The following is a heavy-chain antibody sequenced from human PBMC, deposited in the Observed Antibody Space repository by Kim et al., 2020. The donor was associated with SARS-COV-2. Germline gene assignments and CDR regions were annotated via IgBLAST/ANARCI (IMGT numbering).Heavy chain of an antibody. J-gene: IGHJ6*02. CDR3: ARGRSRLLHNHYYYGMDV. V-gene: IGHV4-31*03. D-gene: IGHD2-15*01. Sequence: SETLSLTCTVSGGSISSGGYYWSWIRQHPGKGLEWIGYIYYSGSTYYNPSLKSRVTISVDTSKNQFSLKLSSVTAADTAVYYCARGRSRLLHNHYYYGMDVWGQGTTVTVSS. CDR1: GGSISSGGYY. CDR2: IYYSGST.